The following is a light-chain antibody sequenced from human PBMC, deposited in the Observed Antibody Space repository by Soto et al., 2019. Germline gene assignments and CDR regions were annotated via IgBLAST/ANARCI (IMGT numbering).Light chain of an antibody. J-gene: IGLJ3*02. CDR1: SSNIGRDD. Sequence: QSVLTQPPSASGTPGQKVTISCSGSSSNIGRDDVYWFQEFPGTAPKLLIYRNNQRPSGVPDRFSGSKSGTSASLAISGLRSEDEADYYCAAWDDSLRGWVFGGGTQLTVL. CDR3: AAWDDSLRGWV. CDR2: RNN. V-gene: IGLV1-47*01.